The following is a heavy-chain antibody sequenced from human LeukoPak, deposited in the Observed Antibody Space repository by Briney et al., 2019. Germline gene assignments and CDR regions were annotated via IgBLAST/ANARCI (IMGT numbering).Heavy chain of an antibody. CDR1: CGSFSDYY. J-gene: IGHJ4*02. V-gene: IGHV4-34*01. D-gene: IGHD6-19*01. CDR3: ARQYRSGRIFDY. CDR2: INHSGST. Sequence: PSETLSLTCAVYCGSFSDYYWSWIRQPPGKRLEWIGEINHSGSTNYNPSLKSRVTISVDTSKNQFSLKLSSVTAADTAVYYCARQYRSGRIFDYWGQGTLVTVSS.